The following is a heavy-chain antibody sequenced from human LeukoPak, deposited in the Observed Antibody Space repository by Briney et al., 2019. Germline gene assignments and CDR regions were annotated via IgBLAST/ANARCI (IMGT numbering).Heavy chain of an antibody. J-gene: IGHJ4*02. D-gene: IGHD4-17*01. CDR2: IYYSGST. Sequence: PSETLSLTCTVSGGSISSSSYYWGWIRQPPGKGLEWIGSIYYSGSTYYNPSLKSRVTISVDTSKNQFSLKLSSVTAADTAVYYCARGSYGDSYYFDCWGQGALVTVSS. CDR1: GGSISSSSYY. CDR3: ARGSYGDSYYFDC. V-gene: IGHV4-39*01.